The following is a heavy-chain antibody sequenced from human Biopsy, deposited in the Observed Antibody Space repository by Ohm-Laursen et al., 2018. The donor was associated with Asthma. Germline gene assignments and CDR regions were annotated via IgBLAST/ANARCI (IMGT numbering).Heavy chain of an antibody. V-gene: IGHV3-33*01. CDR3: VRDGTDDAFDI. J-gene: IGHJ3*02. CDR2: IWNDGNKN. CDR1: GFTFSKNG. Sequence: SLRLSCAASGFTFSKNGMHWVRQAPGKGLEWVALIWNDGNKNYYADSVKGRFTMARDNSKNTLDLQMNSLREEDTAVYYCVRDGTDDAFDIWGQGTVVSVSS. D-gene: IGHD1-1*01.